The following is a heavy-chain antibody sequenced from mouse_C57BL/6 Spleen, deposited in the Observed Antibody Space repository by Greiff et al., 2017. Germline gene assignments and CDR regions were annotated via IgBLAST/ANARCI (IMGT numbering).Heavy chain of an antibody. V-gene: IGHV1-72*01. J-gene: IGHJ1*03. Sequence: QVQLQQPGAELVKPGASVKLSCKASGYTFTSYWMHWVKQRPGRGLEWIGRIDPNSGGTKYNEKFKSKATLTVDKPSSTAYMQISSLTSEDSAVYCCARHGSSGGYFDVWGTGTTVTVSS. CDR2: IDPNSGGT. D-gene: IGHD1-1*01. CDR1: GYTFTSYW. CDR3: ARHGSSGGYFDV.